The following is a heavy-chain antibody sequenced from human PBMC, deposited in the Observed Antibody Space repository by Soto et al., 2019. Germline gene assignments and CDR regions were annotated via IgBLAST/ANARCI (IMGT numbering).Heavy chain of an antibody. CDR3: ARDQYGEGYNWFDP. J-gene: IGHJ5*02. CDR2: IYYSGST. V-gene: IGHV4-59*01. Sequence: PSETLSLTCTVSGGSISSYYWSWIRQPPGKGLEWIGYIYYSGSTNYNPSLKSRVTISVDTSKNQFSLKLSSVTAADTAVYYCARDQYGEGYNWFDPWGQGTLVTVSS. D-gene: IGHD4-17*01. CDR1: GGSISSYY.